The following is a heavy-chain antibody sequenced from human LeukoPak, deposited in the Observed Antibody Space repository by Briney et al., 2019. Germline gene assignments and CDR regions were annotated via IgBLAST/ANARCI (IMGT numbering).Heavy chain of an antibody. CDR1: GGSISSGGYS. CDR3: ARVSSWTTVTDH. V-gene: IGHV4-30-4*07. CDR2: IYYSGST. J-gene: IGHJ4*02. Sequence: SETLSLTCAVSGGSISSGGYSWSWIRQPPGKGLEWIGYIYYSGSTYYNPSLKSRVTISVDTSKNQFSLKLSSVTAADTAVYYCARVSSWTTVTDHWGQGTLVTVSS. D-gene: IGHD4-17*01.